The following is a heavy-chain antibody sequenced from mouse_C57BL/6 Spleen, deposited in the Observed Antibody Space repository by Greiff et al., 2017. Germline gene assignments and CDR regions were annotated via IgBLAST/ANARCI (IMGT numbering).Heavy chain of an antibody. CDR2: IWSGGST. Sequence: QVQLKQSGPGLVQPSQSLSITCTVSGFSLTSYGVHWVRQPPGKGLEWLGVIWSGGSTDYNAAFISRLSISKDNSKSQVFFKMNSLQADDTAIYYCARERDPSTGPFAYWGQGTLVTVSA. V-gene: IGHV2-2*01. CDR3: ARERDPSTGPFAY. CDR1: GFSLTSYG. D-gene: IGHD4-1*02. J-gene: IGHJ3*01.